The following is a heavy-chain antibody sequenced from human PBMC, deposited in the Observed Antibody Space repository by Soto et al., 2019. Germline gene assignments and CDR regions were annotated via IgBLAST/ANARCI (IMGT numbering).Heavy chain of an antibody. CDR2: ISYDGSNK. CDR3: AKDQRIVVVVAARDY. Sequence: QVQLVESGGGVVQPGRYLRLSCAASGFTFSSYGMHWVRQAPGKGMEWVAVISYDGSNKYYADSVNGRFTISRDNSKNTLYLQMNSLRAEDTAVYYWAKDQRIVVVVAARDYWGQGTLVTFSS. V-gene: IGHV3-30*18. J-gene: IGHJ4*02. D-gene: IGHD2-15*01. CDR1: GFTFSSYG.